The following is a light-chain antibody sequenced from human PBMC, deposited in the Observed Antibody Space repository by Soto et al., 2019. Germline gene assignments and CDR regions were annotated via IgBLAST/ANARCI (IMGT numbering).Light chain of an antibody. J-gene: IGKJ4*01. CDR1: QSISTY. CDR3: QQRSNWPALT. CDR2: DAS. Sequence: EIVLTQSPGTLSLSPGERATLSCRASQSISTYLAWYQQKPGQGPRLLIYDASNRATGIPARFSGSGSGTDFPLTIRSLEPEDFAVYYCQQRSNWPALTFGGGTKVEIK. V-gene: IGKV3-11*01.